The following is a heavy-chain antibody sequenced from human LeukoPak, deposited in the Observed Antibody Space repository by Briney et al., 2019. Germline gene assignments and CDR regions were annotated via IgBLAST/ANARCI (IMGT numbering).Heavy chain of an antibody. CDR3: AKSSSPPQVPAEMDV. CDR2: ISYDGSNK. CDR1: GFTFSSYA. J-gene: IGHJ6*04. Sequence: GGSLRLSCAASGFTFSSYAMHWVRQAPGKGLEWVAVISYDGSNKYYADSVKGRFTISRDNSKNTLYLQMNSLRAEDTAVYYCAKSSSPPQVPAEMDVWGKGTTVTVSS. D-gene: IGHD2-2*01. V-gene: IGHV3-30-3*01.